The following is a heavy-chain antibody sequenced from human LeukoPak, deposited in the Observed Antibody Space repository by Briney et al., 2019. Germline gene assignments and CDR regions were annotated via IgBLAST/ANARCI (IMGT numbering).Heavy chain of an antibody. CDR3: ARESTGGSIAATSWFDP. Sequence: PSETLSLTXTVSGGSISSGDYYWSWIRQPPGKGLEWIGYIYYSGSTYYNPSLKSRVTISVDTSKNQFSLKLSSVTAADTAVYYCARESTGGSIAATSWFDPWGQGTLVTVSS. D-gene: IGHD6-6*01. V-gene: IGHV4-30-4*08. CDR2: IYYSGST. CDR1: GGSISSGDYY. J-gene: IGHJ5*02.